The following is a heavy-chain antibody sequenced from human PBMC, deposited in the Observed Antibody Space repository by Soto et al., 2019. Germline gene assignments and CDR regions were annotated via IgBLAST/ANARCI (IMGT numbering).Heavy chain of an antibody. V-gene: IGHV1-69*13. D-gene: IGHD3-9*01. CDR3: AKTESFNGYYNAFDS. CDR1: GDSFSKYT. J-gene: IGHJ4*02. Sequence: SVKVSCKASGDSFSKYTVNWVRQAPRQGLEWVGGVIPRFGTTNFAPTLQGRVTITADQSMNTVYMELSSLNAGDTALYYCAKTESFNGYYNAFDSWGQGTRVTVSS. CDR2: VIPRFGTT.